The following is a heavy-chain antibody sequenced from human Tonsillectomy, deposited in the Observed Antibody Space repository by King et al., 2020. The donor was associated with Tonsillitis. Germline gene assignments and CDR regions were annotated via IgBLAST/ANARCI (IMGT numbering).Heavy chain of an antibody. D-gene: IGHD2-15*01. CDR1: GGSISSYS. CDR2: IYDSGST. V-gene: IGHV4-59*08. J-gene: IGHJ5*02. CDR3: AGFNVQGGWFSWFDP. Sequence: VQLQESGPRLVKPSETLSLTCTVSGGSISSYSWSWIRQPPGKGLAWIGYIYDSGSTSYNPSLKSRVTISVDTPKNQFSLKLSSVTAADTAVYYCAGFNVQGGWFSWFDPWGQGTLVTVSS.